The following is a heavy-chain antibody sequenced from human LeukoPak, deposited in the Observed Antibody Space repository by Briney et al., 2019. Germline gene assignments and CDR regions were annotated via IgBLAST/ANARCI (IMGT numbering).Heavy chain of an antibody. J-gene: IGHJ4*02. D-gene: IGHD3-22*01. CDR3: ARDLGDSSGYYYTGDIDY. CDR1: GFTFSSYW. CDR2: IKQDGSEK. Sequence: GGSLRLSCAASGFTFSSYWMSWVRQAPGKGLEWVVNIKQDGSEKYYVDSVKGRFTISRDNAKNSLYLQMNSLRAEDTAVYYCARDLGDSSGYYYTGDIDYWGQGTLVTVSS. V-gene: IGHV3-7*01.